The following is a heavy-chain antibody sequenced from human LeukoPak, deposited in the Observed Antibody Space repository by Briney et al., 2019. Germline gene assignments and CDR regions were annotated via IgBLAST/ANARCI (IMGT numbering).Heavy chain of an antibody. J-gene: IGHJ4*02. V-gene: IGHV1-2*06. CDR1: GYTFTGYY. Sequence: GASVKVSCKTSGYTFTGYYIHWVRQAPGQGLEWMGRINPNSGGTNYAQKFQGRVTMTRDTSITTAYMELSRLRSDDTAVYYCARALPGIAVADVDYWGQGTLVTVSS. CDR2: INPNSGGT. D-gene: IGHD6-19*01. CDR3: ARALPGIAVADVDY.